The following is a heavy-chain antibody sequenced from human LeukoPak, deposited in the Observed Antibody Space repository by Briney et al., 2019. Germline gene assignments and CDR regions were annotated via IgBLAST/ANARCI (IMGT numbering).Heavy chain of an antibody. D-gene: IGHD5-12*01. V-gene: IGHV1-2*02. J-gene: IGHJ4*02. CDR1: GYTFTGYY. CDR3: ARDGYEAFDY. CDR2: INPNSGGT. Sequence: ASVKVSCKASGYTFTGYYMHWVRQAPGQGLEWMGWINPNSGGTNYAQKFQGRVTMTRNTSISTAYMELSSLRSEDTAVYYCARDGYEAFDYWGQGTLVTVSS.